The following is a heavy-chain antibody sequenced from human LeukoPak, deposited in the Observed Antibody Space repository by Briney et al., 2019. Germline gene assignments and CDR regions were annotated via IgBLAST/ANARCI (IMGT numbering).Heavy chain of an antibody. CDR2: IKQDGSEK. V-gene: IGHV3-7*03. CDR3: ARDRVQAKNLAFDY. J-gene: IGHJ4*02. D-gene: IGHD1-1*01. CDR1: GFTFSSYW. Sequence: PGGSLRLSCAASGFTFSSYWMSWVRQAPGKGLEWVANIKQDGSEKYYVDSVKGRFTISRDNAKNSLYLQMSSLRSEDTAVYYCARDRVQAKNLAFDYWGQGTLVTVSS.